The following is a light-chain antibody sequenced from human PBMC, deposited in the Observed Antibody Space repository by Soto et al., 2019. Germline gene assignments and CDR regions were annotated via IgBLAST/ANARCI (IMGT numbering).Light chain of an antibody. CDR2: DAS. V-gene: IGKV3-11*01. J-gene: IGKJ3*01. CDR1: QSVSSF. CDR3: QARSNWPS. Sequence: EIVLTQYPGTLSLSPGESATLSCRASQSVSSFLAWYQQKPGQSPRLLIYDASNRATGIPTRFSGSGSGTDFTLTISSLEPEDFAVYYCQARSNWPSFGPGTKVDI.